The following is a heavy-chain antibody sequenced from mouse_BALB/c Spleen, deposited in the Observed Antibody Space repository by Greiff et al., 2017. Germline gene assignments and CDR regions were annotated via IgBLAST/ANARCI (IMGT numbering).Heavy chain of an antibody. CDR2: INPSIGYT. CDR1: AYTFTSNT. Sequence: VQLQQSGAELARPGASVKMSCKASAYTFTSNTLHWVKQRPGQGLEWIGYINPSIGYTNYNQNFKDKATLPADKASSTAYMQLSSLTSEDSAVYYGARITTVVGEYYCDYWGQGTTLTVSS. D-gene: IGHD1-1*01. CDR3: ARITTVVGEYYCDY. J-gene: IGHJ2*01. V-gene: IGHV1-4*01.